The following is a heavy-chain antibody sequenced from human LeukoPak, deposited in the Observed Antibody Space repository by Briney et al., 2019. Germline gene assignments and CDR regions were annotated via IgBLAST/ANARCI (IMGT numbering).Heavy chain of an antibody. J-gene: IGHJ4*02. D-gene: IGHD3-10*01. CDR3: ARETGPLSFGDQ. V-gene: IGHV3-7*04. CDR1: GFTFSANW. CDR2: IKPDGSVK. Sequence: PGGSLRLSCAASGFTFSANWMTWVRQAPGRGLEWVANIKPDGSVKYYLDSVKGRFTISRDNAKNSLYLQMNSLRVEDTAVYYCARETGPLSFGDQGGQGTLVTVSS.